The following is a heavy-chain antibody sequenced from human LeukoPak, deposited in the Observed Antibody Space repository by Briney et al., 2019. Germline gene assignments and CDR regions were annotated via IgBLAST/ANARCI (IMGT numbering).Heavy chain of an antibody. J-gene: IGHJ4*02. CDR3: ARHQARQYFDY. CDR2: LHHSGST. CDR1: GYSITSTYW. Sequence: SETLSLTCAVSGYSITSTYWWGWIRQTPGMRLEWIGSLHHSGSTSYSPSLKSRVTISVDTSKNQFSLRLSSVTAADTAVYYCARHQARQYFDYWGQGISVAVSS. V-gene: IGHV4-38-2*01.